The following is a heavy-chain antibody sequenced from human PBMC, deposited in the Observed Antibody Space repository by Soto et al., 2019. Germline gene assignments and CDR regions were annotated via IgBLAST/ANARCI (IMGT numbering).Heavy chain of an antibody. CDR3: ARDGGRHSGGIDY. Sequence: QVQLVQSGAEVKKPGSSVKVSCKASGGTFSSYSINWVRQAPGQGIEWRGEIIPFFGPATYEPKFQGRVTITADESTSTAYMELSSLRSEDTAVYYCARDGGRHSGGIDYWGQGTLVTVSS. J-gene: IGHJ4*02. CDR2: IIPFFGPA. D-gene: IGHD1-26*01. CDR1: GGTFSSYS. V-gene: IGHV1-69*01.